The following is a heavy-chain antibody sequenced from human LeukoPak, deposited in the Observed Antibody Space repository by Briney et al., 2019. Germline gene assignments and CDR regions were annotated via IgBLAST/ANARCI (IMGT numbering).Heavy chain of an antibody. Sequence: SETLSLTCTVSGGSISSGGYYWSWIRQHPGKGLEWIGYIYYSGSTYYNPSLKSRVTISVDTSKNQFSLKLSSVTAADTAVYYCARSVYYYGSGSSRWFDPWGQGTLVTVSS. CDR2: IYYSGST. J-gene: IGHJ5*02. CDR1: GGSISSGGYY. D-gene: IGHD3-10*01. V-gene: IGHV4-31*03. CDR3: ARSVYYYGSGSSRWFDP.